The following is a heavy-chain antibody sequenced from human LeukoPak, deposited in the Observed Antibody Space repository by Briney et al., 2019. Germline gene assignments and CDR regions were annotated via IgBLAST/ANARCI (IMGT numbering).Heavy chain of an antibody. Sequence: GGSLTLSCPASGFTFSSYGMHWVRQGPGRGLEYVSGISNNGDSTYYANSVKDRFTISRDNSKNTLYLQMGSLGAEDMAVYYCAKEGGSGTYAYWGQGTLVTVSS. V-gene: IGHV3-64*01. CDR3: AKEGGSGTYAY. J-gene: IGHJ4*02. CDR1: GFTFSSYG. D-gene: IGHD1-26*01. CDR2: ISNNGDST.